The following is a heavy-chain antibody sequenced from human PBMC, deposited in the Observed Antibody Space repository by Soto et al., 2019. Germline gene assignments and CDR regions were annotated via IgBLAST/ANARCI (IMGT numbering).Heavy chain of an antibody. CDR1: GDSFSSSNW. V-gene: IGHV4-4*02. D-gene: IGHD1-26*01. CDR3: ARSPRRVDGTWDLDY. Sequence: QVQLQESGPGLVEPSGTMSLTCGVSGDSFSSSNWLTWVRQPPGKGLEWIGDILHTGHTDYSPSLRSRLIISIDSPNKEFSLTLTSVTATDTAIYYCARSPRRVDGTWDLDYWGQGVLVTVSS. CDR2: ILHTGHT. J-gene: IGHJ4*02.